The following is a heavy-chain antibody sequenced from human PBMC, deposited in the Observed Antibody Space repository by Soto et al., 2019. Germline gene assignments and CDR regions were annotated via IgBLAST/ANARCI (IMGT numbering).Heavy chain of an antibody. CDR3: ASSNPVSAVV. V-gene: IGHV4-30-2*01. J-gene: IGHJ4*02. CDR1: GGSISSGGYS. D-gene: IGHD3-22*01. Sequence: QLQLQESGSGLVKPSQTLSLTCAVSGGSISSGGYSWSWIRQPPGKGLEWIGYVYHSGSTYYNPSLKTRVTIPVDTARTPFSLKLRAVAAAAPAVYSCASSNPVSAVVWGQGTLVTVSS. CDR2: VYHSGST.